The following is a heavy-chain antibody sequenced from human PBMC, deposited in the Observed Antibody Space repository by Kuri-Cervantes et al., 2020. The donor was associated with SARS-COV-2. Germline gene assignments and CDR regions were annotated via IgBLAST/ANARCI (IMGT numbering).Heavy chain of an antibody. CDR2: ISYDGSNK. V-gene: IGHV3-30*04. J-gene: IGHJ4*02. CDR3: ARDPDSGYDYASAFDY. CDR1: GFTFSSYA. Sequence: GESLKISCAASGFTFSSYAMHWVRQAPGKGLEWVAVISYDGSNKYYADSVKGRFTISRDNSKNTLYLQMNSLRAEGTAVYYCARDPDSGYDYASAFDYWGQGTLVTVSS. D-gene: IGHD5-12*01.